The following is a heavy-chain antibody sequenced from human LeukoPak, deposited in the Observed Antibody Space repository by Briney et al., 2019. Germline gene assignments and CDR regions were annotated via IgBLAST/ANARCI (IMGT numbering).Heavy chain of an antibody. CDR1: GFTFSSYT. CDR3: ARDRSPGNFDY. CDR2: ISSSSTYI. Sequence: GGSLRLSCAASGFTFSSYTMNWVRQAPGKGLEWVSAISSSSTYINYADSVKGRFTISRDNAKNSLYLQMNSLRAEDTAVYYCARDRSPGNFDYWGQGTLVTVSS. J-gene: IGHJ4*02. D-gene: IGHD3-10*01. V-gene: IGHV3-21*01.